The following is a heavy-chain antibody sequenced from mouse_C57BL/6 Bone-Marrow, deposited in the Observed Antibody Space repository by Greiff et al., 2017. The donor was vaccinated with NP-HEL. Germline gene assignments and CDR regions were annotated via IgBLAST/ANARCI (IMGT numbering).Heavy chain of an antibody. CDR1: GYSITSGYY. J-gene: IGHJ4*01. D-gene: IGHD2-5*01. Sequence: EVKLQESGPRLVKPSQSLSLTCSVTGYSITSGYYWNWIRQFPGNKLEWMGYISYDGSNNYNPSLKNRISITRDTSKNQFFLKLNSVTTEDTATDYCARDRDYSNYVRYATDYWGQGTSVTVSS. V-gene: IGHV3-6*01. CDR2: ISYDGSN. CDR3: ARDRDYSNYVRYATDY.